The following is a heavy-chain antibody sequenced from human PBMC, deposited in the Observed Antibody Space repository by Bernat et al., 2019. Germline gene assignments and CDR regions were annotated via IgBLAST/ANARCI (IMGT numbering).Heavy chain of an antibody. Sequence: QVQLVESGGGVVQPGRSLRLSCAASGFTFSSYAMHWVRQAPGKGLEWVAVISYDGSNKYYADSVKGRFTISRDNSKNTLYLQMNSLRAEDTAVYYCARVPPVPFLNWNFDYWGQGTLVTVSS. J-gene: IGHJ4*02. CDR3: ARVPPVPFLNWNFDY. D-gene: IGHD1-1*01. V-gene: IGHV3-30*01. CDR1: GFTFSSYA. CDR2: ISYDGSNK.